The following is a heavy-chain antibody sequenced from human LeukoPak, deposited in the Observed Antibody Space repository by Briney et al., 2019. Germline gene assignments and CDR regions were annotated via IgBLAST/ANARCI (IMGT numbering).Heavy chain of an antibody. V-gene: IGHV3-23*01. D-gene: IGHD3-3*01. CDR1: GFTFSSYA. CDR2: ISGSGGST. Sequence: PGGSLRLSCAASGFTFSSYAMSWVRQAPGKGLEWVSAISGSGGSTYYADSVKGRFTISGDNSKNTLYLQMNSLRAEDTAVYYCAKSRRSHEWLLFNYWGQGTLVTVSS. CDR3: AKSRRSHEWLLFNY. J-gene: IGHJ4*02.